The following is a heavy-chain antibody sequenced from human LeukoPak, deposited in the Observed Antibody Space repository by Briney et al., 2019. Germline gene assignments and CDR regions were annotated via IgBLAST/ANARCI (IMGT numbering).Heavy chain of an antibody. Sequence: PSETLSLTCAVYGGSFSGYYWSWIRQPPGKGREWIGEINHSGSTNYNPSLKSRVTISVDTSKNQFSLKLSSVTAADTAVYYCARGGGYVGYYFDYWGQGTLVTVSS. J-gene: IGHJ4*02. CDR1: GGSFSGYY. CDR3: ARGGGYVGYYFDY. CDR2: INHSGST. V-gene: IGHV4-34*01. D-gene: IGHD5-12*01.